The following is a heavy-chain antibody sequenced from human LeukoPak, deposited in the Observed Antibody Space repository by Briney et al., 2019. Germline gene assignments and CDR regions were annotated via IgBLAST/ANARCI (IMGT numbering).Heavy chain of an antibody. CDR3: AKDRDSITADY. CDR2: ISYDGSNK. CDR1: GFTFSSYS. V-gene: IGHV3-30*18. J-gene: IGHJ4*02. D-gene: IGHD2-2*01. Sequence: GGSLRLSCAASGFTFSSYSMHWVRQAPGKGLEWVAVISYDGSNKYYADSVKGRFTISRDNSKNTLYLQMNSLRAEDTAVYYCAKDRDSITADYWGQGTLVTVSS.